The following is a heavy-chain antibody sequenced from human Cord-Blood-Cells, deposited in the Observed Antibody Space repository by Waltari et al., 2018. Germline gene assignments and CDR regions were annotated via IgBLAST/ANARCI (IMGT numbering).Heavy chain of an antibody. Sequence: QFQLVQSGAEVQKPGSSVKVSCKASGGTFSSYTISWVRQAPGQGLEWMERIIPILGIANSAQKFQGRVTMTANKSTSTAYMELSSLRSEDTDVYYCARDNPSSDDYGDYEDYYVDYWGQGTLVTVSS. CDR1: GGTFSSYT. CDR2: IIPILGIA. J-gene: IGHJ4*02. V-gene: IGHV1-69*08. CDR3: ARDNPSSDDYGDYEDYYVDY. D-gene: IGHD4-17*01.